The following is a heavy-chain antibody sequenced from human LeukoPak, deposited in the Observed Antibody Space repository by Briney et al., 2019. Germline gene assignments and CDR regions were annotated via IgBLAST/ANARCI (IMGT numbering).Heavy chain of an antibody. Sequence: ASVKVSCKASGYTFTGYYMHWVRQAPGQGLEWMGWINPNSGGTNYAQKFQGRVTMTRDTSISTAYMELSRLRSDDTAVYYCARRPSGAFWSGYHLDYWGQGTLVTVSS. J-gene: IGHJ4*02. V-gene: IGHV1-2*02. CDR3: ARRPSGAFWSGYHLDY. CDR1: GYTFTGYY. D-gene: IGHD3-3*01. CDR2: INPNSGGT.